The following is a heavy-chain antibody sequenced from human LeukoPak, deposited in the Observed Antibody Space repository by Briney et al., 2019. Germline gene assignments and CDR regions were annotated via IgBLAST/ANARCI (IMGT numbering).Heavy chain of an antibody. J-gene: IGHJ5*02. CDR2: INTNTGNP. CDR1: GYTFTSYA. V-gene: IGHV7-4-1*02. D-gene: IGHD6-13*01. Sequence: ASVKVSCKASGYTFTSYAMNWVQQAPGQGLEWMGWINTNTGNPTYAQGFTGRFVFSLDTSVSTAYLQISSLKAEDTAVYYCARKSIIGYSSSWYGNWFDPWGQGTLVTVSS. CDR3: ARKSIIGYSSSWYGNWFDP.